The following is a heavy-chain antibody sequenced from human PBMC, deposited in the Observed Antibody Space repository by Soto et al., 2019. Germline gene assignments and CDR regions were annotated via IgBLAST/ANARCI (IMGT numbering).Heavy chain of an antibody. Sequence: QVQLVQSGAEVKKPGASVKVSCKASGYTFTSYGISWVRQAPGQGLEWMGWISAYNGNTNYAQKLQGRVTRTTDTSTSTADMELRSLRPDDTAVYYCARRYNWNYGGDSYGMDVWGQGTTVTVSS. D-gene: IGHD1-7*01. CDR2: ISAYNGNT. V-gene: IGHV1-18*04. CDR3: ARRYNWNYGGDSYGMDV. J-gene: IGHJ6*02. CDR1: GYTFTSYG.